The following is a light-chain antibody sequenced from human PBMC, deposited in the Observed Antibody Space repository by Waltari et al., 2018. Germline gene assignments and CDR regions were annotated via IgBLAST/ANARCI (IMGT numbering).Light chain of an antibody. Sequence: QTVVPQEPSLSVSPGGTVTLTCALSSGSVSSTSYATWYQQTPGQPPRTLIYKGYSRSSGVPDSFSGSIFGNKAVLTITGAQSDDECDYYCSLYMGSGIWVFGGGTKLTVL. CDR3: SLYMGSGIWV. CDR1: SGSVSSTSY. CDR2: KGY. V-gene: IGLV8-61*01. J-gene: IGLJ3*02.